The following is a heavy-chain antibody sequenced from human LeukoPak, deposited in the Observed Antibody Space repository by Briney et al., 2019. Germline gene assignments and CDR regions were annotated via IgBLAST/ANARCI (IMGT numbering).Heavy chain of an antibody. Sequence: ASVKVSCKASGYTFTNYGISWVRQAPGQGLEWMGWISGNNGYTNYAQKLQDRLTMTTDTSTSTAYMELRSLRSDDTAVYYCAREGADGSGYFDFDYWGQGTLVTVSS. CDR1: GYTFTNYG. CDR3: AREGADGSGYFDFDY. D-gene: IGHD3-22*01. V-gene: IGHV1-18*01. J-gene: IGHJ4*02. CDR2: ISGNNGYT.